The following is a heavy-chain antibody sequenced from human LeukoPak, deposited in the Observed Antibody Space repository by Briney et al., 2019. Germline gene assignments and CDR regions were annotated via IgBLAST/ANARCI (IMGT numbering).Heavy chain of an antibody. V-gene: IGHV3-9*01. Sequence: SLRLSCSCSGFPFDNYAMHWVGQAPGNGLEWISEISWNSGYIGYEDSVKGRFTISRDNAKNSQGLQMNNIRTQDSAFCYCAKVRGTYSSGYFFDYWGQGTLVTVTS. D-gene: IGHD6-19*01. CDR2: ISWNSGYI. J-gene: IGHJ4*02. CDR3: AKVRGTYSSGYFFDY. CDR1: GFPFDNYA.